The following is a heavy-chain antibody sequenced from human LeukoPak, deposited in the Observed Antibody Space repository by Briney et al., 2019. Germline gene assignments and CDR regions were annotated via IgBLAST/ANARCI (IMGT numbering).Heavy chain of an antibody. V-gene: IGHV3-48*02. Sequence: GGSLRLSCAASGFTFSDYSMSWVRQAPGTGLEWIAYISSSGRTVYYADSVKGRFTISRDNAENSLYLQLSSLRDEDTAVYYCAKQGSKSQRYYFDYWGQGTLVTVSS. CDR2: ISSSGRTV. CDR3: AKQGSKSQRYYFDY. D-gene: IGHD2-2*01. CDR1: GFTFSDYS. J-gene: IGHJ4*02.